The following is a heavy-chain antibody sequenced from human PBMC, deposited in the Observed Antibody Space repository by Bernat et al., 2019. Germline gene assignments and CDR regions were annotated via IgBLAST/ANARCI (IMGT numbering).Heavy chain of an antibody. CDR2: IYYSGST. CDR3: ATLPAPYSGSYYPDY. CDR1: GGSISSSSYY. J-gene: IGHJ4*02. V-gene: IGHV4-39*01. D-gene: IGHD1-26*01. Sequence: QLQLQESGPGLVKPSETLSLTCTVSGGSISSSSYYWGWIRQPPGKGLEWIGSIYYSGSTYYNPSLKSRVTISVDTSKNQFSLKLSSVTAADTAVYYCATLPAPYSGSYYPDYWGQGPLVTVSS.